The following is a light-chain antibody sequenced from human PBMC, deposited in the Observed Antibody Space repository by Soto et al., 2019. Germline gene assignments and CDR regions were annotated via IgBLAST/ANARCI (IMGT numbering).Light chain of an antibody. CDR3: MHALQTPT. Sequence: DIVMTQSPLSLPVTPGEPASISCRSSQSLLHSNGYNYLDWYLQKPGQSPQLLIYLGSNRASGXPVXFRCSGSGTDFTLKISRLEAEDVGVYYCMHALQTPTFGQGTKVEIK. J-gene: IGKJ1*01. CDR2: LGS. V-gene: IGKV2-28*01. CDR1: QSLLHSNGYNY.